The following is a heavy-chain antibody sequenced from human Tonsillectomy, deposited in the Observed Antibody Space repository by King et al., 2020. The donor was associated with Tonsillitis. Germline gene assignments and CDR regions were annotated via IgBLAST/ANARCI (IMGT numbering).Heavy chain of an antibody. CDR2: IWYDGSNK. J-gene: IGHJ3*02. D-gene: IGHD2-21*01. V-gene: IGHV3-33*08. CDR1: GFTFSSYG. CDR3: AGYSPLAHDAFDI. Sequence: VQLVESGGGVVQPGRSLRLSCAASGFTFSSYGMHWVRQAPGKGLEWGAVIWYDGSNKYYADSVKGRFTISRDNSKNTLYLQMNSLRVEDTAVYYCAGYSPLAHDAFDIWGQGTMVTVSS.